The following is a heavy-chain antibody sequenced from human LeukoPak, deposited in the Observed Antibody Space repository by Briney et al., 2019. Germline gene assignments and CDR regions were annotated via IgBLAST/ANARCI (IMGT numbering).Heavy chain of an antibody. CDR3: AGGLSGVNSPIDN. D-gene: IGHD4-23*01. CDR1: GFTVTSNY. V-gene: IGHV3-53*01. J-gene: IGHJ4*02. CDR2: IYGGGST. Sequence: GGSLRLSCAASGFTVTSNYMSWVRQAPGKGLEWVSVIYGGGSTYYSDSVKGRFTISRDISKNMMYLQMNSLRAEDTAVYYCAGGLSGVNSPIDNWGQGTLVTVSS.